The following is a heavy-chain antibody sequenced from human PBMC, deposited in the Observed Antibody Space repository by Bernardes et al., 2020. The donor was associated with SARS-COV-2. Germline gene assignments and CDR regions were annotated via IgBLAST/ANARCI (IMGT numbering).Heavy chain of an antibody. CDR2: IWYDGSNK. D-gene: IGHD3-10*01. J-gene: IGHJ6*02. Sequence: GGSLRLSCAASGFTFSSYGMHWVRQAPGKGLEWVEVIWYDGSNKYYADSVKGRFTISRDNSKNTLYLQMNSLRAEDTAVYYCARDLRVRGVNTHTSPYYYYYYGMDVWGQGTTVTVSS. CDR1: GFTFSSYG. CDR3: ARDLRVRGVNTHTSPYYYYYYGMDV. V-gene: IGHV3-33*01.